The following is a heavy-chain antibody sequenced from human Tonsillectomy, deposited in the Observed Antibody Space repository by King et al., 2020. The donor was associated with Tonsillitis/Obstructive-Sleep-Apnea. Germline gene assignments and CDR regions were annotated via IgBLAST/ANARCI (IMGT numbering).Heavy chain of an antibody. V-gene: IGHV3-30*04. CDR3: ARGVGGPAAFTWFDP. D-gene: IGHD2-2*01. CDR1: GFTFSSYA. Sequence: VQLVESGGGVVQPGRSLRLSCAASGFTFSSYAMNWVRQTPGKGLGWVAGISYDENDKYYADSVKGRFTISRDNSKNTLYLQMNSLRAEDTAVYYCARGVGGPAAFTWFDPWGQGTLVTVSS. J-gene: IGHJ5*02. CDR2: ISYDENDK.